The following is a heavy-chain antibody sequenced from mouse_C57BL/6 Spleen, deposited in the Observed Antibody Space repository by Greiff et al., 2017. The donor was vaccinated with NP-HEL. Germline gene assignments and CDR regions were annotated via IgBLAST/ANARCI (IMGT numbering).Heavy chain of an antibody. CDR1: GYAFSSYW. Sequence: QVQLQQSGAELVKPGASVKISCKASGYAFSSYWMNWVKQRPGKGLEWIGQIYPGDGDTNYNGKFKGKATLTADKSSSTAYMQLSSLTSEDSAVYFCARSETAHFVYFDYWGQGTTLTVSS. D-gene: IGHD3-2*02. J-gene: IGHJ2*01. CDR3: ARSETAHFVYFDY. V-gene: IGHV1-80*01. CDR2: IYPGDGDT.